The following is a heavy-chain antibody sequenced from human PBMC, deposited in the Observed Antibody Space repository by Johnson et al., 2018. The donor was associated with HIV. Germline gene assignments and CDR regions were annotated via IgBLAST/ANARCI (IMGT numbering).Heavy chain of an antibody. CDR3: ARGANSGGYFGAVDL. V-gene: IGHV3-30*04. CDR1: KFTFNSYT. J-gene: IGHJ3*01. D-gene: IGHD1-26*01. CDR2: ISYDGSNT. Sequence: QVQLVESGGGVVQPGRSLRLSCAASKFTFNSYTLHWVCQAPGKGLEWVAVISYDGSNTYYADSVKGRFTISRDNSKNTLYLQMNSLRAQDTAVYYCARGANSGGYFGAVDLWGRGTIVTVSS.